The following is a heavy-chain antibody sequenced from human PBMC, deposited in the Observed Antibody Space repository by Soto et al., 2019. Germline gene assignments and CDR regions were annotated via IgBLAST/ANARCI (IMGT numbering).Heavy chain of an antibody. CDR1: GFSFSNAW. CDR3: LVKSVAD. D-gene: IGHD3-22*01. CDR2: IRSKTDGGTT. J-gene: IGHJ4*02. V-gene: IGHV3-15*07. Sequence: EVQLVESGGGLVKPGGSLRLSCAASGFSFSNAWMNRVRQAPGKGLEWVGRIRSKTDGGTTDYAAPVKGRFTISRDDSKDTVYVQMNSLKTEDTAVYYCLVKSVADWGQGTLVTVSS.